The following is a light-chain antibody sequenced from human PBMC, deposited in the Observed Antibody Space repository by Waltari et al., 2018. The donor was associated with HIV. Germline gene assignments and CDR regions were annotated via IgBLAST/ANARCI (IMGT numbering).Light chain of an antibody. Sequence: SYVLTQPPSVSVPPGQPPRTPCGGNTIASKSVHVFQQKPGQAPVLVVYDDFARPSAIPELFSGSNSGNTATLTISRVEVVDEADYHCQVWDRSSDHYVFGPGTKVTVL. V-gene: IGLV3-21*02. CDR2: DDF. CDR1: TIASKS. J-gene: IGLJ1*01. CDR3: QVWDRSSDHYV.